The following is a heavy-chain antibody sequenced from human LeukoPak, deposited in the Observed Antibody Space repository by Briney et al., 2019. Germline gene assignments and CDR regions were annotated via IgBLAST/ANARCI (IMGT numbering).Heavy chain of an antibody. CDR1: GGSISSYY. V-gene: IGHV4-4*09. CDR3: ARSGYYYDSSGYYPFDY. Sequence: SETLSLTCAVSGGSISSYYWSWIRQPPGKGLEWIGYIYTSGSTNYNPSLKSRVTISVDTSKNQFSLKLSSVTAADTAVYYCARSGYYYDSSGYYPFDYWGQGTLVTVSS. J-gene: IGHJ4*02. D-gene: IGHD3-22*01. CDR2: IYTSGST.